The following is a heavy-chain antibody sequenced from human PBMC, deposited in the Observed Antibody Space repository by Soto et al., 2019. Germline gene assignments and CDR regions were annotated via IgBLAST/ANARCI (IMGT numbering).Heavy chain of an antibody. CDR1: CGSISSGRYY. J-gene: IGHJ4*02. D-gene: IGHD4-17*01. CDR3: ARDSRLRSALDD. V-gene: IGHV4-31*02. Sequence: LSGPGTVSCGSISSGRYYWSWIRQHPGKGLEWIVYIYYSGITYYNPSPKSRVTISVDTSKNQFSLKLSSVTAADTAVYYCARDSRLRSALDDWGQGTLVTVSS. CDR2: IYYSGIT.